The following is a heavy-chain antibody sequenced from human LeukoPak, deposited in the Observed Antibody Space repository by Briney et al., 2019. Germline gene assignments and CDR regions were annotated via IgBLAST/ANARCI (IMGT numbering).Heavy chain of an antibody. Sequence: ASVKVSCKASGYTFTNYYMHWVRQAPGQGLEWMGIISPSGGSTTYAQNFQGRVTMTRDTSTSTLYMELRSLRSDDTAVYYCARDAAAGLRAFDIWGQGTMVTVSS. CDR3: ARDAAAGLRAFDI. V-gene: IGHV1-46*01. CDR1: GYTFTNYY. J-gene: IGHJ3*02. CDR2: ISPSGGST. D-gene: IGHD6-13*01.